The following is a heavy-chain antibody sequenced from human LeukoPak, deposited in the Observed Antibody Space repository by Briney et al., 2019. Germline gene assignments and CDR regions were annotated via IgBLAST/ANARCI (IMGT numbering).Heavy chain of an antibody. CDR2: INQDGSEK. J-gene: IGHJ4*02. CDR3: ARVVDHDYGDYYLDY. D-gene: IGHD4-17*01. V-gene: IGHV3-7*01. CDR1: GFTFRSYW. Sequence: PGGSLRLSCAASGFTFRSYWMHWVRKAPGKGLEWVANINQDGSEKYYVDSVKGRFTISRDNAKNSLYLQMNSLRAEDTAVYYCARVVDHDYGDYYLDYWGQGTLVTVSS.